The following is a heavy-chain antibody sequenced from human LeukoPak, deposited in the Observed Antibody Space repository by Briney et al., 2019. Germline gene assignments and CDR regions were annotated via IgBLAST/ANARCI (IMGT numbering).Heavy chain of an antibody. CDR3: ANGYCSGGSCYYYYMDV. V-gene: IGHV3-23*01. J-gene: IGHJ6*03. D-gene: IGHD2-15*01. CDR1: GFSFSSYA. Sequence: GGSPRLSCAASGFSFSSYAMSWVRQAPGKGLEWVSAISGSGGYTYYADSVKGRFTISRDNSKNTLYLQMNSLRAEDTAVYYCANGYCSGGSCYYYYMDVWGKGTTVTVSS. CDR2: ISGSGGYT.